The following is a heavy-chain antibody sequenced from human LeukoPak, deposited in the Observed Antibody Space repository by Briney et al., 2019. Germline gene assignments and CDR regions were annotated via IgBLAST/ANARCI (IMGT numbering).Heavy chain of an antibody. V-gene: IGHV3-23*01. Sequence: GGTLRLSCAASGFTFSSYGMNWVRQAPGKGLEWVSGISGSGGRTYYADSVKGRFTISRDNSKNTLYLQMNSLRAEDTAIYYCAKDGGGYYTWAFDYWGQGTLVTVSS. J-gene: IGHJ4*02. D-gene: IGHD3-22*01. CDR1: GFTFSSYG. CDR2: ISGSGGRT. CDR3: AKDGGGYYTWAFDY.